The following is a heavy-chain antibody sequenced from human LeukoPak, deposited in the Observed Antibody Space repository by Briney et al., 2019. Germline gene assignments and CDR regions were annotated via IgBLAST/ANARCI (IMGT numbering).Heavy chain of an antibody. Sequence: GGSLRLSCAASGFTFSSYGMSWVRQAPGKGLEWVSAISGSGGSTYYADSVKGRFTISRDNSKNTLYLQMNSLRAEDTAVYYCARDTSEVGATDYYYYYMDVWGKGTTVTVSS. J-gene: IGHJ6*03. CDR2: ISGSGGST. V-gene: IGHV3-23*01. CDR3: ARDTSEVGATDYYYYYMDV. D-gene: IGHD1-26*01. CDR1: GFTFSSYG.